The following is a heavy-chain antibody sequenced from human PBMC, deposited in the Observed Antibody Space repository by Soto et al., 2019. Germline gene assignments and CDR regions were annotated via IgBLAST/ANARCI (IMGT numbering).Heavy chain of an antibody. J-gene: IGHJ5*02. CDR3: AHSRSYDILTGSPGWFDP. D-gene: IGHD3-9*01. Sequence: SGPTLVNPTQTLTLTCTFSGFSLSTSGVGVGWIRQPPGKALEWPALIYWDDDKRYSPSLKSRLTITKDTSKNQVVLTMTNMDPVDTATYYCAHSRSYDILTGSPGWFDPWGQGTLVTVSS. CDR2: IYWDDDK. CDR1: GFSLSTSGVG. V-gene: IGHV2-5*02.